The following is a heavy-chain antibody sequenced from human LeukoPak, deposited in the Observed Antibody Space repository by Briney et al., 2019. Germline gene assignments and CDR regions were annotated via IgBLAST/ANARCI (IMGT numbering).Heavy chain of an antibody. CDR1: GYSSTDYW. J-gene: IGHJ5*02. CDR3: ARQEYCSGGSCYTWFDP. V-gene: IGHV5-51*01. CDR2: IYSGDSGT. Sequence: GESLKISCKGSGYSSTDYWIGWMRQMPGKGLEWMGIIYSGDSGTKYSPSFQGQVIISVDKSINTAYLQWSSLRASDTAMYYCARQEYCSGGSCYTWFDPWGQGTLVIVSS. D-gene: IGHD2-15*01.